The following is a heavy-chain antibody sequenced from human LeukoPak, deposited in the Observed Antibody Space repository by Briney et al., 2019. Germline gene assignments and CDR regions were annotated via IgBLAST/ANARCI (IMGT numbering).Heavy chain of an antibody. Sequence: GGSLRLSCTASGFTFGDYAMSWVRQAPGKGLVWVGFIRSKAYGGTTEYAASVKGRFTISRDDSKSIAYLQMNSLKTEDIAVYYCTRVETYYDLWGGYDDDGNFDYWGQGTLVTVSS. D-gene: IGHD3-3*01. J-gene: IGHJ4*02. CDR2: IRSKAYGGTT. CDR1: GFTFGDYA. CDR3: TRVETYYDLWGGYDDDGNFDY. V-gene: IGHV3-49*04.